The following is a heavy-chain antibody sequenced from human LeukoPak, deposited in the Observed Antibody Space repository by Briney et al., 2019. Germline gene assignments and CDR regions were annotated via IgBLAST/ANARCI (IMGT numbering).Heavy chain of an antibody. CDR2: INPSAGST. Sequence: ASVKVSCKASGXXXTXYYMHWVXXXPXQXXXXXXXINPSAGSTSYAQKFRGRVTMTGDTSTSTVYMELSSLTSEDTAVYYCXRSTVGATGSDFDYWGQGTLVTVSS. J-gene: IGHJ4*02. CDR1: GXXXTXYY. CDR3: XRSTVGATGSDFDY. D-gene: IGHD1-26*01. V-gene: IGHV1-46*01.